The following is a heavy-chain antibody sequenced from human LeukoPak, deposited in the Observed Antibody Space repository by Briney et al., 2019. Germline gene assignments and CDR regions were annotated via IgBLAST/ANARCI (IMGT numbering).Heavy chain of an antibody. Sequence: GGSLRLSCAASGFTVISNYMTWVRQAPGKGLEWVSVISSGGSTYYADSVKGRFTISRDTSKNTVYLQMNSLRADDTAVYFCASASPAHYYGMDVWGQGTTVTVSS. CDR3: ASASPAHYYGMDV. CDR2: ISSGGST. CDR1: GFTVISNY. V-gene: IGHV3-66*01. J-gene: IGHJ6*02. D-gene: IGHD6-6*01.